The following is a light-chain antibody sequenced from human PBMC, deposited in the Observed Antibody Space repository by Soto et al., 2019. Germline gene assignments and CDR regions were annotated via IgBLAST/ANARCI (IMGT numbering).Light chain of an antibody. Sequence: EIVLTQSPATLSLSPGERATLSCRASQSISSYLAWYQQKPGQAPRLLIYDASNRATGTPARFSGSGSGTDFTLTISSLEPEDFAVYYCQQRSYWLTFGEGTNVDIK. V-gene: IGKV3-11*01. CDR3: QQRSYWLT. CDR1: QSISSY. J-gene: IGKJ4*01. CDR2: DAS.